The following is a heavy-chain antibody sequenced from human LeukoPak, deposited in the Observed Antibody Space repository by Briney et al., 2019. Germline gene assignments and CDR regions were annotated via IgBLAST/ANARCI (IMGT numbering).Heavy chain of an antibody. J-gene: IGHJ4*02. CDR3: ARVPQWELQMGVDY. CDR1: GFTFSWYW. CDR2: IWYDGSNK. Sequence: PGVSLRLSCAASGFTFSWYWMSWVRQAPGKGLEWVAVIWYDGSNKYYADSVKGRFTISRDNSKNTLYLQMNSLRAEDTAVYYCARVPQWELQMGVDYWGQGTLVTVSS. V-gene: IGHV3-33*07. D-gene: IGHD1-26*01.